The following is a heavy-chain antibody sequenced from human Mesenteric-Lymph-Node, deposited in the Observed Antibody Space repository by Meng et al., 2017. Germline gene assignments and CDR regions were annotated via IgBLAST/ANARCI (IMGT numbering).Heavy chain of an antibody. CDR1: VFSLTTTGMC. J-gene: IGHJ6*02. CDR2: INWDDDK. CDR3: ARIRLGTYYYYGMNG. Sequence: SGPTLVKPTQTLTLTCTFSVFSLTTTGMCVSWIRQPPEKALEWLAFINWDDDKYYSTSLKTRLTISKDTSKNQVVLTMTNMDPVDTATYYCARIRLGTYYYYGMNGWGQGTTVTVSS. V-gene: IGHV2-70*01. D-gene: IGHD7-27*01.